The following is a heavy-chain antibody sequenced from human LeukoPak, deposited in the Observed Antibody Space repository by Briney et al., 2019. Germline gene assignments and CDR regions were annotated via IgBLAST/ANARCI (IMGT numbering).Heavy chain of an antibody. Sequence: SETLSLTCAVYGGSFSGYYWSWIRQPPGKGLEWIGYIYYSGSTNYNPSLKSRVTISVDTSKNQFSLKLSSVTAADTAVYYCARLIPSSYYFDYWGQGTLVTVSS. V-gene: IGHV4-59*08. J-gene: IGHJ4*02. CDR2: IYYSGST. CDR3: ARLIPSSYYFDY. CDR1: GGSFSGYY. D-gene: IGHD3-16*02.